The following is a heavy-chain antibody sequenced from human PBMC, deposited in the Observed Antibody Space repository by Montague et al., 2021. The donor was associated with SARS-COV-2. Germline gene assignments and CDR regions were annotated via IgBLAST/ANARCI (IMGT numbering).Heavy chain of an antibody. CDR2: IYYSGST. V-gene: IGHV4-39*01. CDR3: ARFYRVLPAASFDY. D-gene: IGHD2-2*01. J-gene: IGHJ4*02. Sequence: SETLSLTCTVSGGSISSSSYYWGWIRQPPGKGLEWIGSIYYSGSTYYNPSPKSRVTISVDTSKNQFSLKLSSVTAADTAVYYCARFYRVLPAASFDYWGQGTLVTVSS. CDR1: GGSISSSSYY.